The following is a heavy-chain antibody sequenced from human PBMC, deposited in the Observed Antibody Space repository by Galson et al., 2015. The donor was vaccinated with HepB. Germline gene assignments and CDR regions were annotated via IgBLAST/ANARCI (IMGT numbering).Heavy chain of an antibody. J-gene: IGHJ4*02. Sequence: SVKVSCKASGYTFTSYGISWVRQAPGQGLEWMGWISAYNGNTNYAQKLQGRVTMTTDTSTSTAYMELRSLRSDDTAVYYCARVRLWFGEMQSHDYWGQGTLVTVSS. CDR3: ARVRLWFGEMQSHDY. D-gene: IGHD3-10*01. CDR2: ISAYNGNT. V-gene: IGHV1-18*01. CDR1: GYTFTSYG.